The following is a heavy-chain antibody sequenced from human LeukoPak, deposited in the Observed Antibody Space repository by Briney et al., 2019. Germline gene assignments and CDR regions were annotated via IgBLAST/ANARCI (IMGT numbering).Heavy chain of an antibody. V-gene: IGHV1-69*05. Sequence: SVKVSCKASGGTFSSYAISWVRQAPGQGLEWMGGIIPIFGTANYAQKFQGRVTITTDESTSTAYMELRSLRSDDTAVYYCARDLVAVAGNFDYWGQGTLVTVSS. D-gene: IGHD6-19*01. J-gene: IGHJ4*02. CDR1: GGTFSSYA. CDR2: IIPIFGTA. CDR3: ARDLVAVAGNFDY.